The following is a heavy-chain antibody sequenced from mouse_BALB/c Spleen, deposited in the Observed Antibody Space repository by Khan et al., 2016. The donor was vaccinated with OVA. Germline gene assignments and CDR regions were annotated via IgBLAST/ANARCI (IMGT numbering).Heavy chain of an antibody. CDR1: GYSITSEYA. CDR3: ARKNYYDYDPFAY. V-gene: IGHV3-2*02. J-gene: IGHJ3*01. Sequence: EVQLQESGPGLVKPSQSLSLTCTVTGYSITSEYAWNWIRQFPGNKLEWMGYINYSGNTRFNPSLKSRTSITRDTSKNTFFLQLNSVTTEDTATHYCARKNYYDYDPFAYWGQGTMVTVSA. CDR2: INYSGNT. D-gene: IGHD2-4*01.